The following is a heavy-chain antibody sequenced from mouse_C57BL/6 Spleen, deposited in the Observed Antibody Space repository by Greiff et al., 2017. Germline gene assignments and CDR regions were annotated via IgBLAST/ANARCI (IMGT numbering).Heavy chain of an antibody. V-gene: IGHV1-81*01. CDR3: AREETFAY. Sequence: VKLMESGAELARPGASVKLSCKASGYTFTSYGISWVKQRTGQGLEWIGEIYPRSGNTYYNEKFKGKATLTADKSSSTAYMELRSLTSEDSAVYFCAREETFAYWGQGTLVTVSA. CDR2: IYPRSGNT. CDR1: GYTFTSYG. J-gene: IGHJ3*01.